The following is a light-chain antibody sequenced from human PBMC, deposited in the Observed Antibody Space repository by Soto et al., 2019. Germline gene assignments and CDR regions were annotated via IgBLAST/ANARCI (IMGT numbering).Light chain of an antibody. V-gene: IGLV2-14*01. Sequence: QSALTQPASVSGSPGQSITISCTGTSSDVGAYNYVSWYQQHPGKDPKLMIYDVSNRPSGVSNRFSGSKSGNTASLTISGLQAEDEADYYCSSYTTSSTVVFGGRTKLTVL. CDR2: DVS. CDR1: SSDVGAYNY. J-gene: IGLJ2*01. CDR3: SSYTTSSTVV.